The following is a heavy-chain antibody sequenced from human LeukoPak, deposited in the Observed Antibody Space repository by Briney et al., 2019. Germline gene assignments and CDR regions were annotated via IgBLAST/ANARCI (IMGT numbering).Heavy chain of an antibody. D-gene: IGHD3-22*01. Sequence: GRSLRLSCAASGFNFSSYAMHWVRQAPGKGLEWVAVISYDGSNKYYADSVKGRFTISRDNSKNTLYLQMNSLRAEDTAVYYCAKDYYDSSGPFDYWGQGTLVTVSS. V-gene: IGHV3-30-3*02. CDR2: ISYDGSNK. CDR3: AKDYYDSSGPFDY. CDR1: GFNFSSYA. J-gene: IGHJ4*02.